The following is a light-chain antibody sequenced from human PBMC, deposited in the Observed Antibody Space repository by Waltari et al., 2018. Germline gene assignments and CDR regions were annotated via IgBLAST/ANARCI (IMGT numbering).Light chain of an antibody. CDR1: QSVSRA. CDR2: GAS. CDR3: QHYLRLPVT. J-gene: IGKJ1*01. V-gene: IGKV3-20*01. Sequence: EIVFTQSPGTLSLSLGDRATLSCRASQSVSRALTWYQQKPGQAPRLLIYGASTRATGIPDRFSGSGSGTEFSLTISRLEPDDFAVYYCQHYLRLPVTFGQGTTVEI.